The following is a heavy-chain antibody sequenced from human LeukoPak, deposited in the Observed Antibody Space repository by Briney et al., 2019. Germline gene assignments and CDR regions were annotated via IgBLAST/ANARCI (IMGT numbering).Heavy chain of an antibody. V-gene: IGHV4-39*01. CDR1: GGSITSSKYY. CDR2: IHYTGIT. Sequence: SETLSLTCTVSGGSITSSKYYWGWIRQPPGKGLEWIGSIHYTGITYYNPSLKTRVTISVDTSKNQFSLALSSVTAADTSVYYCVSRRGDGDYRPDYWGQGTLVTVSS. J-gene: IGHJ4*02. D-gene: IGHD4-17*01. CDR3: VSRRGDGDYRPDY.